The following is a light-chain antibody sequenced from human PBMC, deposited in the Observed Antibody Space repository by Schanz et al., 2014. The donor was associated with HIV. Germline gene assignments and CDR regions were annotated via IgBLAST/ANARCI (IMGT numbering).Light chain of an antibody. J-gene: IGLJ2*01. CDR2: EGS. CDR1: SSDVGSYNL. V-gene: IGLV2-23*01. Sequence: QSALTQPASVSGSPGQSITISCTGPSSDVGSYNLVSWYQQHPGKAPKLMIYEGSKRPSGVSNRVSGSKSGNTASLTISGLQAEDEGKYYCCSYAGSDTSVVFGGGTQLTVL. CDR3: CSYAGSDTSVV.